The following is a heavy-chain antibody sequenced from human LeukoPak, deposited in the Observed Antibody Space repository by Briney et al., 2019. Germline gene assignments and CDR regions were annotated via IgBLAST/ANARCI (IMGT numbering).Heavy chain of an antibody. CDR1: GFTFSSYW. CDR3: ASAYYDFWSGPNDAFDI. V-gene: IGHV3-74*01. D-gene: IGHD3-3*01. CDR2: INSDGSST. Sequence: GGSLRLSCAASGFTFSSYWMHWVRQAPGKGLVWVSRINSDGSSTSYADSVKGRFTISRDNAKNTLYLQMNSLRAEDTAVYYCASAYYDFWSGPNDAFDIWGQGTMVTVSS. J-gene: IGHJ3*02.